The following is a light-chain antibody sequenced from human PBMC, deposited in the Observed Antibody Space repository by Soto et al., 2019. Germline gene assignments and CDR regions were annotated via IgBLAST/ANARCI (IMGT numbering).Light chain of an antibody. CDR2: GST. V-gene: IGLV1-40*01. Sequence: QSVLTQPLSLSGAPGQRVTISCTGSSSDIGAGSEVHWYQQLPGTAPKLLIFGSTNRPSGVPDRFSGSKSATSASLAITGLQAEDEADYYCQSYDNSLSAYVFGTGTKLTVL. CDR1: SSDIGAGSE. J-gene: IGLJ1*01. CDR3: QSYDNSLSAYV.